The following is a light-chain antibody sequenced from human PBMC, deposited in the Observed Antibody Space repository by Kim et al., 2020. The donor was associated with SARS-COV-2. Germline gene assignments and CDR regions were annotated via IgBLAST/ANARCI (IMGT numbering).Light chain of an antibody. CDR1: SGSIASNY. J-gene: IGLJ2*01. Sequence: GKTVTISCPGSSGSIASNYVQWYQQRPSSAPTTVIYEDNQRPSGVPDRFSGSIDSSSNSASLTISGLKTEDEADYYCQSYDSSNVVFGGGTQLTVL. CDR3: QSYDSSNVV. V-gene: IGLV6-57*02. CDR2: EDN.